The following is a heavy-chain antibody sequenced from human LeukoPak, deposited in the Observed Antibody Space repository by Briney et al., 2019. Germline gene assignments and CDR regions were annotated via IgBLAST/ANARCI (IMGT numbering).Heavy chain of an antibody. V-gene: IGHV3-33*01. CDR2: IWDDGSNK. Sequence: PGGSLRLSCAASGFTFSSYGMHWVRQAPGKGLEWVAVIWDDGSNKYYADSVKGRSTISRDNSKNTLYLQMNSLRAEDTAVYYCARAEVPAAIKSGAFDIWGQGTMVTVSS. D-gene: IGHD2-2*01. CDR3: ARAEVPAAIKSGAFDI. J-gene: IGHJ3*02. CDR1: GFTFSSYG.